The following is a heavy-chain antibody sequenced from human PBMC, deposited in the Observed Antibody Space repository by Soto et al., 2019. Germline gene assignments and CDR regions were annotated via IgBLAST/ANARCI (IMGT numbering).Heavy chain of an antibody. V-gene: IGHV3-21*01. CDR1: GFSFYTHS. D-gene: IGHD3-10*01. J-gene: IGHJ3*01. Sequence: GGSLRLSCVASGFSFYTHSIHWVRQAPGKGLEWVSSISSSGSYISYADSVKGRFTISRDNAKNSLYLQMDSLRAEDTAMYFCAKDRGRTTNAFDFWGQGTMVTVSS. CDR3: AKDRGRTTNAFDF. CDR2: ISSSGSYI.